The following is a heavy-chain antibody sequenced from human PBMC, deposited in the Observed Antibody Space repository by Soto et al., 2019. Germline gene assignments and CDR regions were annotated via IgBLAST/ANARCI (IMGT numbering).Heavy chain of an antibody. CDR2: ISAYNGNT. CDR1: GYTFTSYG. V-gene: IGHV1-18*01. J-gene: IGHJ4*02. Sequence: ASVKVSCKASGYTFTSYGISWVRQAPGQGLEWMGWISAYNGNTNYAQKLQGRVTMTTDTSTSTAYMELRSLRSDDTAVYYCARGPLTLRYFDWSFSGYFDYWGQGTLVTVSS. D-gene: IGHD3-9*01. CDR3: ARGPLTLRYFDWSFSGYFDY.